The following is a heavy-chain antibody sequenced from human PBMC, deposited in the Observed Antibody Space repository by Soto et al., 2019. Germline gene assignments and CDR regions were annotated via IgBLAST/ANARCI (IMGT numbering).Heavy chain of an antibody. J-gene: IGHJ4*02. Sequence: QVQLVQSGAEVKKPGASVKVSCKASGYTFTCYYMHWVRQAPGQGLEWMGIINPSGGSTSYAQKFQGRVTMTRDTSTSTVYMELSSLRSEDTAVYYCARDRQRSVVTRLRMVLGYWGQGTLVTVSS. CDR3: ARDRQRSVVTRLRMVLGY. D-gene: IGHD3-22*01. V-gene: IGHV1-46*01. CDR2: INPSGGST. CDR1: GYTFTCYY.